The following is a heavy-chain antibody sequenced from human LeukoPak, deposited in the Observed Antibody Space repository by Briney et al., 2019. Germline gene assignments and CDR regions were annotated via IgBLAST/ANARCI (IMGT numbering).Heavy chain of an antibody. CDR1: GGSISSYY. Sequence: SETLSLTYTVSGGSISSYYWSWIRQPPGKGLEWIGYIYYSGSTNYNPSLKSRVTISVDTSKNQFSLKLSSVTAADTAVYYCARDNGDGYMDYFDYWGQGTLVTVSS. CDR3: ARDNGDGYMDYFDY. V-gene: IGHV4-59*12. J-gene: IGHJ4*02. D-gene: IGHD5-24*01. CDR2: IYYSGST.